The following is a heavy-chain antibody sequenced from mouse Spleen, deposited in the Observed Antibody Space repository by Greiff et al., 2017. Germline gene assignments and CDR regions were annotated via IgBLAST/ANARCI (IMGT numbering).Heavy chain of an antibody. Sequence: VQLQQPGAELVKPGASVKLSCKASGYTFTSYWMQWVKQRPGQGLEWIGEIDPSDSYTNYNQKFKGKATLTVDTSSSTAYMQLSSLTSEDSAVYYCARPGPYWGQGTLVTVSA. CDR3: ARPGPY. J-gene: IGHJ3*01. CDR2: IDPSDSYT. V-gene: IGHV1-50*01. CDR1: GYTFTSYW.